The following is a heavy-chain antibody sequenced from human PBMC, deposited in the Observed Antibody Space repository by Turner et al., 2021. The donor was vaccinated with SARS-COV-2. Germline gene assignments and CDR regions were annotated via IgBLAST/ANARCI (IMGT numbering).Heavy chain of an antibody. CDR1: GFTFSSYS. V-gene: IGHV3-21*01. J-gene: IGHJ6*02. CDR3: AREHVRGGSWGVGMVV. D-gene: IGHD2-15*01. CDR2: ISSISSYI. Sequence: EVTMVWAGGGLVKRVGSMTHLGAASGFTFSSYSLNWVRQAPGKGLEWFSSISSISSYIYYADSVKGLFTISRDNAKNSLYLQMNSLTAEYTAVYYCAREHVRGGSWGVGMVVLGQGTTFTFSS.